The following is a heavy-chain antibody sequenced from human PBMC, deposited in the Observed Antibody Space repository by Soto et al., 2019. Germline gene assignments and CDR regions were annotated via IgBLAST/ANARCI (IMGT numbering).Heavy chain of an antibody. CDR1: GGSISSWCYY. J-gene: IGHJ4*02. V-gene: IGHV4-31*03. CDR2: IYYSGST. CDR3: ARVQGCGGDCYSAPVDDY. Sequence: SETLALTFTVSGGSISSWCYYWSWIRQHPGKGLEWIGYIYYSGSTYYNPSLKSRVTISVDTSKNQFSLKLSSVTAADTAVYYCARVQGCGGDCYSAPVDDYWGQGTLVTVSS. D-gene: IGHD2-21*02.